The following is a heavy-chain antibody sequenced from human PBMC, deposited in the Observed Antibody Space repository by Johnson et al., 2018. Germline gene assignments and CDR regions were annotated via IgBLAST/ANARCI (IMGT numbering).Heavy chain of an antibody. J-gene: IGHJ1*01. CDR3: ARCDDYVWGSYRGSAKFQR. D-gene: IGHD3-16*02. V-gene: IGHV4-34*01. CDR2: ISHDGGT. CDR1: GGSFSNHF. Sequence: QVQLQQWGAGLLKPSETLSLTCEVFGGSFSNHFWTWIRQPPGKGLEWIGQISHDGGTKYNPSLKSRLTMSVDTSKNQFSLLLSSMTAADTAVYYCARCDDYVWGSYRGSAKFQRWGQGTLVTVSS.